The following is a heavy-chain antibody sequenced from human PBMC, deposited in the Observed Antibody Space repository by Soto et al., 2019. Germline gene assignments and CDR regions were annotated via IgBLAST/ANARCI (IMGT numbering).Heavy chain of an antibody. J-gene: IGHJ4*02. V-gene: IGHV1-18*01. Sequence: QVHLVQSGAEVKKPGASVKVSCKGSGYIFTTYGITWVRQAPGQGLEWMGWISAHNGNTNYAQKLQGRVTVTRDTTTSTAYKELRNLRSDDTAGYYCGRGRYGDYWGQGALVTVSS. CDR1: GYIFTTYG. D-gene: IGHD1-1*01. CDR2: ISAHNGNT. CDR3: GRGRYGDY.